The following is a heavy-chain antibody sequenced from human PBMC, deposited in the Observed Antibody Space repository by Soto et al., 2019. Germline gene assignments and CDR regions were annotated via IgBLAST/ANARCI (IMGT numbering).Heavy chain of an antibody. D-gene: IGHD4-17*01. CDR3: ARDARCDDYGAAVDY. CDR1: GYTFTSYG. V-gene: IGHV1-18*01. J-gene: IGHJ4*02. Sequence: ASVKVSCKASGYTFTSYGISWVRQAPGQGLEWMGWISAYNGNTNYAQKLQGRVTMTTDTSTSTAYMELRSLRSDDTAVYYCARDARCDDYGAAVDYWGQGTLVTVSS. CDR2: ISAYNGNT.